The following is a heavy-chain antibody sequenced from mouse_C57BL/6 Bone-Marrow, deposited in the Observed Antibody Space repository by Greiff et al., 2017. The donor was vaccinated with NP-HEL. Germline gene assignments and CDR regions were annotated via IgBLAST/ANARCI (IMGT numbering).Heavy chain of an antibody. Sequence: QVTLKVCGPGILQSSQTLSLTCSFSGFSLSTSGMGVSWIRQPSGKGLEWLAHIYWDDDKRYNPSLKSRLTISKDTSRNQVFLKITSVDTADTATYYCARKDYGGFDYWGQGTTLTVSS. CDR2: IYWDDDK. D-gene: IGHD1-1*01. CDR1: GFSLSTSGMG. CDR3: ARKDYGGFDY. J-gene: IGHJ2*01. V-gene: IGHV8-12*01.